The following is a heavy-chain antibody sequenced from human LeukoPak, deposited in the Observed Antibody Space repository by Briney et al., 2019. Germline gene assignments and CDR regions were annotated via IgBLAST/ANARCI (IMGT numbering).Heavy chain of an antibody. CDR3: AREDHSNYNY. CDR2: IKQDGGEK. J-gene: IGHJ4*02. V-gene: IGHV3-7*01. CDR1: GFPFSSYW. Sequence: GGSLRLSCVASGFPFSSYWMSWVRQAPGKGLEWVANIKQDGGEKYYVDSVKGRFTISRDNAKNSLYLQINSLRVEDTAVYYCAREDHSNYNYWGQGTLVTVSS. D-gene: IGHD4-11*01.